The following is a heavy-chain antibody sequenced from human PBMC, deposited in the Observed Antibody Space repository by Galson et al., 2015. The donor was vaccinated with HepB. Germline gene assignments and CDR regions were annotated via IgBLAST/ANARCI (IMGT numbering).Heavy chain of an antibody. Sequence: LGLSCSASHFMATNSTLHWVRQPPGKGLGRVSSISNGSTSFTYHAASMTGRFTISRDNAKNSLFLQINSLTAEDTAFYYCAREGAVSGWSIDGFDIWGQATIVTVSS. CDR1: HFMATNST. J-gene: IGHJ3*02. V-gene: IGHV3-21*01. D-gene: IGHD6-19*01. CDR2: ISNGSTSFT. CDR3: AREGAVSGWSIDGFDI.